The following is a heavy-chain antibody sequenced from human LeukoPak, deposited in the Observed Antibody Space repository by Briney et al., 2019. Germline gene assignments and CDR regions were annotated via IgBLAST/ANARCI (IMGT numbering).Heavy chain of an antibody. Sequence: ASVKVSCKVSGYTLTELSMHWVRQAPGKGLEWMGGFDPEDGETIYAQKFQGRVTVTEDTSTDTAYMELSSLRSEDTAVYYCATWYYYDSSDYYLADYWGQGTLVTVSS. J-gene: IGHJ4*02. CDR3: ATWYYYDSSDYYLADY. CDR2: FDPEDGET. D-gene: IGHD3-22*01. CDR1: GYTLTELS. V-gene: IGHV1-24*01.